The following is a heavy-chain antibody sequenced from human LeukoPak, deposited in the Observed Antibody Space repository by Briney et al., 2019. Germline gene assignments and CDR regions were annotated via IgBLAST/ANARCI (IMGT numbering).Heavy chain of an antibody. D-gene: IGHD5-24*01. V-gene: IGHV4-59*01. Sequence: SETLSLTCTVSGGSISSYYWSWIRQPPGKGLEWIGYIYYSGSTNYNPSLKSRVTISVDTSKNQFSLKLSSVTAAGTAVYYCARGAPMATPLDYWGQGTLVTVSS. CDR3: ARGAPMATPLDY. J-gene: IGHJ4*02. CDR2: IYYSGST. CDR1: GGSISSYY.